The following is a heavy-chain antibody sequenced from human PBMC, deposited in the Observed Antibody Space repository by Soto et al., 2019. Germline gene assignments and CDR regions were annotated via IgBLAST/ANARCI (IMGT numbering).Heavy chain of an antibody. CDR1: GFTFTSSA. D-gene: IGHD3-22*01. CDR3: AADPLYYYDSSGPYAFDI. J-gene: IGHJ3*02. Sequence: ASVKVSCKASGFTFTSSAVQWVRQARGQRLEWIGWIVVGSGNTNYAQKFQERVTITRDMSTSTAYMELSSLRSEDTAVYYCAADPLYYYDSSGPYAFDIWGQGTMVTVS. CDR2: IVVGSGNT. V-gene: IGHV1-58*01.